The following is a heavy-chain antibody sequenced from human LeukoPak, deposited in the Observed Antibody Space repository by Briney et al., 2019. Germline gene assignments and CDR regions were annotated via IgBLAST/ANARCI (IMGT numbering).Heavy chain of an antibody. D-gene: IGHD3-22*01. CDR3: AHSPNPYYYDSSGYLKGHFYYFDY. J-gene: IGHJ4*02. V-gene: IGHV2-5*01. CDR1: GFSLSTSGVG. Sequence: SGPTLVKPTQTLTLTRTFSGFSLSTSGVGVGWIRQPPGKALEWLALIYWNDDKRYSPSLKSRLTITKDTSKNQVVLTMTNMDPVDTATYYCAHSPNPYYYDSSGYLKGHFYYFDYWGQGTLVTVSS. CDR2: IYWNDDK.